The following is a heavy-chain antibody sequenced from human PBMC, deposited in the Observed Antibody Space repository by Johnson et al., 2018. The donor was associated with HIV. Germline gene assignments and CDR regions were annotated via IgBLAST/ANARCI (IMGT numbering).Heavy chain of an antibody. J-gene: IGHJ3*02. CDR2: IRYDGSNK. CDR1: GFTFSAYG. V-gene: IGHV3-30*02. D-gene: IGHD1-26*01. CDR3: ARTISSYQGAFDI. Sequence: QVQLVESGGGVVQPGGSLRLSCAASGFTFSAYGMHWVRQAPGKGLEWVAFIRYDGSNKYYADSVKGRFTISRDNSKNTLYLQMNSLRAEDTAVYYCARTISSYQGAFDIWGQGTMVTVSS.